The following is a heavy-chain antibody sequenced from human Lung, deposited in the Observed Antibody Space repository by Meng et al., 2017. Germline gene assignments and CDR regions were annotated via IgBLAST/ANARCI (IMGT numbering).Heavy chain of an antibody. CDR3: ARGPTTMAHDFDY. CDR1: GGSFSDYY. V-gene: IGHV4-34*01. D-gene: IGHD4-11*01. Sequence: QVLLQQWGAGLLKPSENLSLTCVVSGGSFSDYYWSWIRQPPGKGLEWIGEINHSGSTNYNPSLENRATISVDTSQNNLSLKLSSVTAADSAVYYCARGPTTMAHDFDYWGQGTLVTVSS. CDR2: INHSGST. J-gene: IGHJ4*02.